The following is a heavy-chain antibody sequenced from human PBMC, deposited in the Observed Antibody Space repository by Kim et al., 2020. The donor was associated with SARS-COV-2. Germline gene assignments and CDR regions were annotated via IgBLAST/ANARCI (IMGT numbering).Heavy chain of an antibody. D-gene: IGHD1-26*01. CDR1: GFTFSGYA. CDR2: ISRNSGST. CDR3: ARGMIKWELLGGFDY. V-gene: IGHV3-64*01. Sequence: GGSLRLSCAASGFTFSGYAMHWVRQTPGKGLEYVSAISRNSGSTCYANSVKGRFTISRDNSKNTLYLQMGSLRAEDMAVYYCARGMIKWELLGGFDYWGQGTLVTVSS. J-gene: IGHJ4*02.